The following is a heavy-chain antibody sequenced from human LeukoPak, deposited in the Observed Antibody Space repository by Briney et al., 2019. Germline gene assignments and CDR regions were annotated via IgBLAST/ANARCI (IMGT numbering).Heavy chain of an antibody. CDR2: IYPGDSET. CDR1: GYSFTSYW. D-gene: IGHD3-22*01. J-gene: IGHJ4*02. V-gene: IGHV5-51*01. CDR3: ARRSPNGSGYYYFDY. Sequence: GESLKISCKGSGYSFTSYWIGWVRQMPGKGLEWMGIIYPGDSETRYSPSFQGQVTISADKSISTAYLQWSSLKASDTAMYYCARRSPNGSGYYYFDYWGQGNLFTVSS.